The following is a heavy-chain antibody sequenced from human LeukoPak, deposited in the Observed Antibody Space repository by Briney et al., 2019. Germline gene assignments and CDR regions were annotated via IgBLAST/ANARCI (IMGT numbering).Heavy chain of an antibody. D-gene: IGHD2-2*01. V-gene: IGHV3-20*04. CDR1: GFTFDDYG. CDR2: INWNGGST. Sequence: RTGGSLRLSCAASGFTFDDYGMSWVCHAPGKGLEWVSGINWNGGSTGYADSVKGRFTISRDNAKNSLYLQMNSLRAEDTALYYCARAPYCSSTSCYPNFDYWDQGTLVTVSS. J-gene: IGHJ4*02. CDR3: ARAPYCSSTSCYPNFDY.